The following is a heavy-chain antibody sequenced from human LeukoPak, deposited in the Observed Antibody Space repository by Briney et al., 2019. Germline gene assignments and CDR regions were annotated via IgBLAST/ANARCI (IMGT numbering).Heavy chain of an antibody. D-gene: IGHD2-2*01. J-gene: IGHJ6*03. CDR3: AREIVVVPAAMMDLYYYYYMDV. V-gene: IGHV1-46*01. Sequence: ASVKVSCKASGYTFTGYYMHWVRQAPGQGLEWMGIINPSGGSTSYAQKFQGRVTMTRDMSTSTVYMELSSLRSEDTAVYYCAREIVVVPAAMMDLYYYYYMDVWGKGTTVTVSS. CDR2: INPSGGST. CDR1: GYTFTGYY.